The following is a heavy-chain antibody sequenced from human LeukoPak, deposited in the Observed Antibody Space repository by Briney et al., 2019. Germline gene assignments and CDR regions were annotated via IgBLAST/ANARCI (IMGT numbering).Heavy chain of an antibody. J-gene: IGHJ2*01. CDR2: IYTSGST. CDR1: GGSISSGSYY. CDR3: ARDDWYFDL. Sequence: SETLSLTCTVSGGSISSGSYYWSWIRQPAGKGLEWIGRIYTSGSTNYNPSLKSRVTISVDTSKNQFSLKLSSVTSADTAVYYCARDDWYFDLWGRGTLVTVSS. V-gene: IGHV4-61*02.